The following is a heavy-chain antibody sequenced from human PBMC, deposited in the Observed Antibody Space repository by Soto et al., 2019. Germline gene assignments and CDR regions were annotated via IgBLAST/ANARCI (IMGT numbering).Heavy chain of an antibody. J-gene: IGHJ6*02. CDR2: IIPIFGPA. D-gene: IGHD1-1*01. Sequence: RASVKVSCKSSGGTFSSHSINWVRQAPGQGREWMGGIIPIFGPANFAKKFQGRVTITADESTTTAYMELSSLTSEGTAVYYCATGSFTSTGGRIGYHYNAMDVWGQGTTVTV. CDR3: ATGSFTSTGGRIGYHYNAMDV. CDR1: GGTFSSHS. V-gene: IGHV1-69*13.